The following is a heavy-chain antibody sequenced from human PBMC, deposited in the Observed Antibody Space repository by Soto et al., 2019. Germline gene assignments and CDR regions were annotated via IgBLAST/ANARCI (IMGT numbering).Heavy chain of an antibody. Sequence: GESLKISCKGSGYSFPIYWIGWVRQMPGKGLEWMGIIYPGDSDIRYSPSLEGQVTISADKSISTAYLQWSSLTASDTAMYYCARPSSRSYDGFDIWGQGTMVTVSS. CDR1: GYSFPIYW. CDR3: ARPSSRSYDGFDI. V-gene: IGHV5-51*01. J-gene: IGHJ3*02. D-gene: IGHD6-6*01. CDR2: IYPGDSDI.